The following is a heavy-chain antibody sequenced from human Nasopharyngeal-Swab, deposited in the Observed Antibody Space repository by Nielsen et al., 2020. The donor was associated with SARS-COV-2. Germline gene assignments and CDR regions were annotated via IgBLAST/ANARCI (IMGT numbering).Heavy chain of an antibody. V-gene: IGHV1-69*05. CDR2: IIPIFGTA. J-gene: IGHJ4*02. CDR3: ARESRSGYSSGWYNY. CDR1: GGTFSSYA. Sequence: SVKVSCKASGGTFSSYAISWVRQAPGQGLEWMGGIIPIFGTANYAQKLQGRVTMTTDTSTSTAYMELRSLRSDDTAVYYCARESRSGYSSGWYNYWGQGTLVTVSS. D-gene: IGHD6-19*01.